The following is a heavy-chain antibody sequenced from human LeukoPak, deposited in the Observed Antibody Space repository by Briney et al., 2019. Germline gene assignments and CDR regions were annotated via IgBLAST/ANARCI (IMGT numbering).Heavy chain of an antibody. V-gene: IGHV4-34*01. Sequence: NASETLSLTCAVYGGSFSGYYWSWIRQPPGKGLEWIGEINHSGSTNYNPSLKSRVTISVDTSKNQFSLKLSSVTAADTAVYYCARMGSGSSGDYWGQGTLVTVSS. CDR1: GGSFSGYY. CDR3: ARMGSGSSGDY. CDR2: INHSGST. J-gene: IGHJ4*02. D-gene: IGHD1-26*01.